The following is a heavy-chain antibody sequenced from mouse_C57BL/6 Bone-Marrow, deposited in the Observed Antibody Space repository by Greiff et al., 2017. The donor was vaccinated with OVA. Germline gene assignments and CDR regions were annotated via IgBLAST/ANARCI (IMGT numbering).Heavy chain of an antibody. Sequence: EVQLVESGGGLVQPGGSLSLSCAASGFTFTDYYMSWVRQPPGQALEWLGFIRHKANGYTTEYSASVKGRFTISRDNSQSILYLQMNALRAEDSATYYCARTAYFDYWGQGTTLTVSS. D-gene: IGHD3-2*01. V-gene: IGHV7-3*01. CDR1: GFTFTDYY. CDR3: ARTAYFDY. J-gene: IGHJ2*01. CDR2: IRHKANGYTT.